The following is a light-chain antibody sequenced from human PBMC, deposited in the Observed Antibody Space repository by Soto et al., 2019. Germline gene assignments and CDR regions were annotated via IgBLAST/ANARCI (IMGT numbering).Light chain of an antibody. CDR2: ATS. J-gene: IGKJ4*01. Sequence: EIVVTQSPATLSVSPGERATLSCRASQSVGNNFAWYQQKPGQAPRLLIFATSTRPTGVPARFSGSGSGTEFTLTISSLQSEDVAVYYCQQYGGLPLTFGGGAKVEIE. CDR3: QQYGGLPLT. V-gene: IGKV3-15*01. CDR1: QSVGNN.